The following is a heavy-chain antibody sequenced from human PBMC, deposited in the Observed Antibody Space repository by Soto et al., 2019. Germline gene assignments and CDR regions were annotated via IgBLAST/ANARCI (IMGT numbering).Heavy chain of an antibody. D-gene: IGHD6-13*01. V-gene: IGHV1-2*04. J-gene: IGHJ6*02. Sequence: ASVKVSCKASGYTFTGYYMHWVRQAPGQGLEWMGWINPNSGGTNYAQKFQGWVTMTRDTSISTAYMELSRLRSDDTAVYYCARASIAAAGPYYYYGMDVWGQGTTVTVSS. CDR1: GYTFTGYY. CDR2: INPNSGGT. CDR3: ARASIAAAGPYYYYGMDV.